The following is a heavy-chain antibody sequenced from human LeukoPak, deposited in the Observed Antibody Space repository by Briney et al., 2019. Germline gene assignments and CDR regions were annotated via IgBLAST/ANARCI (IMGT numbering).Heavy chain of an antibody. D-gene: IGHD5-18*01. CDR1: GGSISSYY. Sequence: SETLSLTCTASGGSISSYYWSWIRQPPGKGLEWIGYIYYSGSTNYNPSLKSRVTISVDTSKNQFSLKLSSVTAADTAVYYCARHMGLWYSYGYPYFDYWGQGTLVTVSS. CDR3: ARHMGLWYSYGYPYFDY. CDR2: IYYSGST. J-gene: IGHJ4*02. V-gene: IGHV4-59*08.